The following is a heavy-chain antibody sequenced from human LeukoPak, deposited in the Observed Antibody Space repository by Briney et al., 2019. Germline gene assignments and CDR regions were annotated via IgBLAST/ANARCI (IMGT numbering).Heavy chain of an antibody. V-gene: IGHV3-11*04. CDR1: GFTFSDYH. Sequence: GGSLRLSCAASGFTFSDYHMSWIRQAPGKGLEWFSYISSSDSTTYYADSVKGRFTISRDNAKNSLYLQMNSLRAEDTAVYYCARATGTTRPLDYWGQGTLVTVSS. D-gene: IGHD1-7*01. CDR3: ARATGTTRPLDY. J-gene: IGHJ4*02. CDR2: ISSSDSTT.